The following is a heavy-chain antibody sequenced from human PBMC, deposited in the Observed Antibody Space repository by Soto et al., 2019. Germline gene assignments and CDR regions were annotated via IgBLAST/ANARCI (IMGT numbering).Heavy chain of an antibody. J-gene: IGHJ6*02. CDR1: GGSTSSYY. Sequence: PSETLSLTCTVSGGSTSSYYWSWIRRPPGKGLEWIGHIYDSGSANYNPSLKSRVTISVDTSKNQFSLKLSSVTAADTAVYYCARGGTIFGVVSVRSGMDVWGQGTTVTVSS. CDR2: IYDSGSA. V-gene: IGHV4-59*01. D-gene: IGHD3-3*01. CDR3: ARGGTIFGVVSVRSGMDV.